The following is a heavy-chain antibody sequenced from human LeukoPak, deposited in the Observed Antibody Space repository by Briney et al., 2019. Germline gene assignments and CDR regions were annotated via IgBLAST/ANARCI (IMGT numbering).Heavy chain of an antibody. J-gene: IGHJ4*02. D-gene: IGHD6-13*01. V-gene: IGHV3-23*01. Sequence: GGSLRLPCVASGFTFSSTTMGWVRQAPGRGLEWVSSIAAIDGRTYYADSVRGRFTISRDNSKNTVYLQLNSLRAGDTAIYYCTKDRRGPAAGTWYFDSWGQGTLVTVSS. CDR3: TKDRRGPAAGTWYFDS. CDR2: IAAIDGRT. CDR1: GFTFSSTT.